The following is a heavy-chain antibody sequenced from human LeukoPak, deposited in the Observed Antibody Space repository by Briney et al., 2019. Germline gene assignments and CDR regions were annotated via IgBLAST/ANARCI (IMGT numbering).Heavy chain of an antibody. J-gene: IGHJ4*02. Sequence: PGGSLRLSCAASGFTFSDYYMSSIRQAPGKGLEWVSYISSSGSTIYYADSVKGRFTISRDNAKNSLYLQINSLRAEDTAVYYCARDGSSSWYYFDYWGQGTLVTVSS. CDR2: ISSSGSTI. V-gene: IGHV3-11*04. D-gene: IGHD6-13*01. CDR3: ARDGSSSWYYFDY. CDR1: GFTFSDYY.